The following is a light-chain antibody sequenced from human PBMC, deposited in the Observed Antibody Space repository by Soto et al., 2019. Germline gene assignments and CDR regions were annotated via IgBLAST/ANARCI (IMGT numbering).Light chain of an antibody. CDR3: QAWDSSTGV. J-gene: IGLJ1*01. CDR1: KLGDKY. CDR2: QDS. V-gene: IGLV3-1*01. Sequence: SYELTQPPSVSVSPGQTASITCSGDKLGDKYASWYQQKPGQSPVLVIYQDSKRPSGIPERFSGSNSGNTATLTISGTQAXXXXXXYCQAWDSSTGVFGTGTKLTVL.